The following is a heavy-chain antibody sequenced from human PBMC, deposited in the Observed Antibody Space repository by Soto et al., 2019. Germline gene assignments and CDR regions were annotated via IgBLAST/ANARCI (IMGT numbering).Heavy chain of an antibody. V-gene: IGHV3-23*01. CDR1: GFTFSSYA. J-gene: IGHJ4*02. Sequence: GGSLRLSCAASGFTFSSYAMSWVRQAPGKGLEWVSAISGSGGSTYYADSVKGRFTISRDNSKNTLYLQMNSLRAEDTAVYYCAKVSLSLGFGEPLRTFFDYWGQGTLVTVSS. CDR3: AKVSLSLGFGEPLRTFFDY. D-gene: IGHD3-10*01. CDR2: ISGSGGST.